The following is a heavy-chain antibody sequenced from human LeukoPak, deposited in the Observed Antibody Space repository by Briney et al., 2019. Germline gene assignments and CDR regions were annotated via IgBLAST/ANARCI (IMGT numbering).Heavy chain of an antibody. D-gene: IGHD6-13*01. V-gene: IGHV4-4*07. CDR3: ARHPRRLNIAAARGSWFDP. Sequence: SETLSLTCTVSGGSISSYYWSWIRQPAGKGLEWIGRIYTSGSTNYNPSLKSRVTMSVDTSKNQFSLKLSSVTAADTAVYYCARHPRRLNIAAARGSWFDPWGQGTLVTVSS. J-gene: IGHJ5*02. CDR2: IYTSGST. CDR1: GGSISSYY.